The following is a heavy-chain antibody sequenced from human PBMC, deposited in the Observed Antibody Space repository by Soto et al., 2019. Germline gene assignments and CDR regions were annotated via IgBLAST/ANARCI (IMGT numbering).Heavy chain of an antibody. CDR3: AESLEVVATAPFDH. D-gene: IGHD2-21*02. V-gene: IGHV3-23*01. CDR1: GFTFSSYG. J-gene: IGHJ4*02. Sequence: EVQLLESGGGLVQPGGSLRLSCAASGFTFSSYGMSWVRQAPGKGLEWVSAISGSGGSTYYADSVKGRFTISRDNSKNTLYLQMNRLRGEDTAVYHCAESLEVVATAPFDHWGQGTLVTVSS. CDR2: ISGSGGST.